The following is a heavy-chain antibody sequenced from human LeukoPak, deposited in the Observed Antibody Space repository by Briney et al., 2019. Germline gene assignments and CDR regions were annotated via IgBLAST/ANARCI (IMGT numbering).Heavy chain of an antibody. CDR2: ISGDGSTT. V-gene: IGHV3-74*01. CDR3: ARDPRNKGFDP. D-gene: IGHD1/OR15-1a*01. J-gene: IGHJ5*02. Sequence: PGGSLRLSCAASGFTLSYYWMHWVRQGPGKGLVWVSTISGDGSTTHYADSVKGRFTISRDNAKNTLYLEMSSLRAEDTAVYYCARDPRNKGFDPWGQGTLVTVSS. CDR1: GFTLSYYW.